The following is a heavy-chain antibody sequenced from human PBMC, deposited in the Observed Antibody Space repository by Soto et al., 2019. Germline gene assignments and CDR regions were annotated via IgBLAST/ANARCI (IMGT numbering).Heavy chain of an antibody. V-gene: IGHV3-74*01. Sequence: GVSLRPSCEASGFNFTNHWMQWVRQAPGKGLVWVSRITSDGKSKAYAESVKGRFAISRDNANNSVYLQMNGLTVEDTAVYYCARESGDWPLNWFDPWGEGTLVSVSS. CDR3: ARESGDWPLNWFDP. CDR2: ITSDGKSK. J-gene: IGHJ5*02. D-gene: IGHD2-21*02. CDR1: GFNFTNHW.